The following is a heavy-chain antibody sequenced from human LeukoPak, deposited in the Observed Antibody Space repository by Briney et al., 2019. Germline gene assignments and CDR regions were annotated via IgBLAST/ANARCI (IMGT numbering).Heavy chain of an antibody. CDR3: ARAVGDYWSARYNWFDP. J-gene: IGHJ5*02. CDR1: GGSISSYY. D-gene: IGHD4-17*01. V-gene: IGHV4-4*07. CDR2: IYTSGST. Sequence: SETLSLTCTVSGGSISSYYWSWIRQPAGKGLEWIGRIYTSGSTNYNPSLKSRVTMSGDTSKNQFSLKLSSVTAADTAVYYCARAVGDYWSARYNWFDPWGQGTLVTVSS.